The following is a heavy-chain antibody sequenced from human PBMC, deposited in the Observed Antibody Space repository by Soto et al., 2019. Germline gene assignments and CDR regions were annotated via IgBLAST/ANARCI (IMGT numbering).Heavy chain of an antibody. CDR3: ARESY. Sequence: GGSLRLSCAASGFTFSSYAMHWVRQAPGKGLEWVAVISYDGSNKYYADSVKGRFTISRDNSKNTLYLQMNSLRADDTAVYYCARESYWGQGTLVTVSS. V-gene: IGHV3-30-3*01. J-gene: IGHJ4*02. CDR2: ISYDGSNK. CDR1: GFTFSSYA.